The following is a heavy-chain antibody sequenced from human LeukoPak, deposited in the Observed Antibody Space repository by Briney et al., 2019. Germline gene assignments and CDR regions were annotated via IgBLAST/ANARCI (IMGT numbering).Heavy chain of an antibody. D-gene: IGHD3-10*01. CDR1: GGSFSGDY. CDR2: INHSGRT. J-gene: IGHJ4*02. CDR3: AREGFGELSHFDY. V-gene: IGHV4-34*01. Sequence: SETLSLTCVVYGGSFSGDYWSWIRQPPGRGLEWIGEINHSGRTNYSPSLKSRVTISVDTSKNQFSLKLSSVTAADTAVYYCAREGFGELSHFDYWGQGTLVTVSS.